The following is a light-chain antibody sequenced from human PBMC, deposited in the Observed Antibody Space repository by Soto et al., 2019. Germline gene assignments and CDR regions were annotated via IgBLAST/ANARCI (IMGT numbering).Light chain of an antibody. J-gene: IGKJ1*01. CDR1: QSVFNNH. CDR3: QQYGSSPPT. Sequence: ESVLTQTPGTLSFSPGERSTLSCRASQSVFNNHIGWYQQKPGQAPKRLIFGASCMATGIPDRFSGSGSGTDFTLTISRLEPEDFAVYYCQQYGSSPPTFGQGTKVDI. CDR2: GAS. V-gene: IGKV3-20*01.